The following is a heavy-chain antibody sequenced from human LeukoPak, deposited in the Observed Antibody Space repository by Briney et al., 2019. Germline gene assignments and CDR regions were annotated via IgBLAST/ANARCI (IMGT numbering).Heavy chain of an antibody. D-gene: IGHD3-10*01. V-gene: IGHV4-39*01. Sequence: KTSETLSLTCTVSGGSISSSSYYWGWIRQPPGKGLEWIGSIYYSGSTYYNPSLKSQVTISVDTSKNQFSLKLSSVTAADTAVYYCASPMVRGVIGPYFDYWGQGTLVTVSS. J-gene: IGHJ4*02. CDR1: GGSISSSSYY. CDR2: IYYSGST. CDR3: ASPMVRGVIGPYFDY.